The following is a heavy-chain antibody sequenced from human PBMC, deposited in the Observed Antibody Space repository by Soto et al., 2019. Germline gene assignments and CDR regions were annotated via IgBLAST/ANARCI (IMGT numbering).Heavy chain of an antibody. V-gene: IGHV3-73*01. CDR2: ISKKANNYAT. CDR1: GLTFSYSD. J-gene: IGHJ4*02. D-gene: IGHD2-2*01. Sequence: GGSLRLSCAASGLTFSYSDMHWVRQASGKGLEWVGFISKKANNYATEYAASVKGRFTISRDDSENTAFLQMSSLKPEDTAMYYCISPSCNSINCYAFDYWGQGILVTVSS. CDR3: ISPSCNSINCYAFDY.